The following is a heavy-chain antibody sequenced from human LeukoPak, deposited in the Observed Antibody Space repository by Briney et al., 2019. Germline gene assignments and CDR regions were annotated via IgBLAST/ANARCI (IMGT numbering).Heavy chain of an antibody. D-gene: IGHD2-15*01. V-gene: IGHV4-59*08. CDR3: ARLKVVVGTTDYFDY. CDR1: GGSISSYY. J-gene: IGHJ4*02. CDR2: IYYSGST. Sequence: SETLSLTCTVSGGSISSYYWSWIRQPPGKGLEWIGYIYYSGSTNYNPSLKSRVTISVDTSKNQFSLKLSSVTAADTAVYYCARLKVVVGTTDYFDYWGQGTLVTVSS.